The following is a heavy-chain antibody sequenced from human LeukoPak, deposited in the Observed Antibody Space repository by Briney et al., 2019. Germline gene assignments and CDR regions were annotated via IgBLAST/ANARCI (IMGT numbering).Heavy chain of an antibody. CDR3: ARLIGQYGNYMDV. D-gene: IGHD3-10*01. Sequence: PSETLSLTCTVSGGSISSYYWSWIRQPPGKGLEWIGYIYYSGSTNCNPSLKSRVTISVDTSKNQFSLKLRSVTAADTALYYCARLIGQYGNYMDVWGKGTTVTVSS. V-gene: IGHV4-59*08. CDR2: IYYSGST. J-gene: IGHJ6*03. CDR1: GGSISSYY.